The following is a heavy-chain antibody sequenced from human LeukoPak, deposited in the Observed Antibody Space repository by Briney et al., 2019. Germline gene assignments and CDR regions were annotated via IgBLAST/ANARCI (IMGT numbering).Heavy chain of an antibody. D-gene: IGHD6-13*01. CDR2: IIPILGIA. CDR1: GGTFSSYA. Sequence: SVKVSCKASGGTFSSYAISWVRQAPGQGLEWMGRIIPILGIANYAQKFQGRVTITADKSTSTAYMELSSLRSEDTAVYYCARAHLVIAAAGTVYYYYGMDVWGQGTTVTVS. CDR3: ARAHLVIAAAGTVYYYYGMDV. J-gene: IGHJ6*02. V-gene: IGHV1-69*04.